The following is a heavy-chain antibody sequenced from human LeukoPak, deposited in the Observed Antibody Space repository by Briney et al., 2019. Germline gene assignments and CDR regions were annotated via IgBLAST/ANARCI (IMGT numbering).Heavy chain of an antibody. D-gene: IGHD1-26*01. CDR2: MDFDGRI. CDR3: ARDHSADYSHAFDS. V-gene: IGHV3-66*01. CDR1: GFTVSVNY. Sequence: GGSLRLSCAVSGFTVSVNYMTWVRQAPGRGLEWVSSMDFDGRISYPDSVKGRFSISRDHSKNTLYLQMSSLRAEDTAVYYCARDHSADYSHAFDSWGQGTVVTVSS. J-gene: IGHJ3*02.